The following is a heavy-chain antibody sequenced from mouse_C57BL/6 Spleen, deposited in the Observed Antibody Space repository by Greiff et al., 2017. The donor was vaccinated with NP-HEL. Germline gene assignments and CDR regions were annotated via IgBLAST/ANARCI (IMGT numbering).Heavy chain of an antibody. CDR1: GFTFSDAW. CDR3: TKRDRLTYYAMDY. Sequence: EVQRVESGGGLVQPGGSMKLSCAASGFTFSDAWMDWVRQSPEKGLEWVAEIRNKANNHATYYAESVKGRFTISRDDSKSSVYLQMNSLRAEDTGIYYCTKRDRLTYYAMDYWGQGTSVTVSS. J-gene: IGHJ4*01. V-gene: IGHV6-6*01. D-gene: IGHD1-2*01. CDR2: IRNKANNHAT.